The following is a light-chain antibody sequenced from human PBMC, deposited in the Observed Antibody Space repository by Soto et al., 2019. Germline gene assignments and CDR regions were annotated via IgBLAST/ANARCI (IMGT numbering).Light chain of an antibody. CDR2: DVS. Sequence: QSVLTQPASVSGSPGQSITISCTGTSSDVGGYNYVSWYQQHPGKAPKLMIYDVSNRPSGVSNRFSGSKSGNTASLTISGLQAEDGADYYCSSYTSSITFYVFGTGTMVTVL. CDR1: SSDVGGYNY. V-gene: IGLV2-14*01. J-gene: IGLJ1*01. CDR3: SSYTSSITFYV.